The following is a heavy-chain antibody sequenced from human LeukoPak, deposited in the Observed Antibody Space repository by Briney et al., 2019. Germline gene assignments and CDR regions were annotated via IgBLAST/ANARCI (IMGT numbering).Heavy chain of an antibody. CDR3: ASYGSVDY. Sequence: PGRSLRLSCAASGFTFSSYAMHWVRQAPGKGLEWVAVISYDGSNKYYADSVKGRFTISRDNSKNTLYLQMNSLRAEDTAVYYCASYGSVDYWGQGTLVTVSS. CDR2: ISYDGSNK. D-gene: IGHD3-10*01. CDR1: GFTFSSYA. V-gene: IGHV3-30*04. J-gene: IGHJ4*02.